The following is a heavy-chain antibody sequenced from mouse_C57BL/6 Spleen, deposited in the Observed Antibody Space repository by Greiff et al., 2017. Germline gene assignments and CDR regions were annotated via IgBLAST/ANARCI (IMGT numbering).Heavy chain of an antibody. CDR1: GFSLTSYA. V-gene: IGHV2-9-1*01. CDR2: IWTGGGT. J-gene: IGHJ4*01. D-gene: IGHD2-3*01. CDR3: ARREDGYYDAMDY. Sequence: VKVVESGPGLVAPSQSLSITCTVSGFSLTSYAISWVRQPPGKGLEWLGVIWTGGGTNYNSALKSRLSISKDNSKSQVFLKMNSLQTDDTARYYCARREDGYYDAMDYWGQGTSVTVSS.